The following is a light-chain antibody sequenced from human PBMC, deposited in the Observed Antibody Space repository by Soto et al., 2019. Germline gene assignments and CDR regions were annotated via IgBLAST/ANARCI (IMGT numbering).Light chain of an antibody. V-gene: IGLV4-69*01. J-gene: IGLJ2*01. CDR2: LNSDGSH. Sequence: QSVLTQSPSASASLGASVKLTCTLSSGHSSYAIAWHQQRPEKGPRYLMKLNSDGSHSKGDGIPDRFSGSSSGAERYLTISSLQSEDEADYDCQTWVTGIQVFGGGTKLAFL. CDR1: SGHSSYA. CDR3: QTWVTGIQV.